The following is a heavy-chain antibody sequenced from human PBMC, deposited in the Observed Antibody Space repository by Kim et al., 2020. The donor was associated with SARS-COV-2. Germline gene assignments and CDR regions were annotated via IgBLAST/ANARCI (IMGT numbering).Heavy chain of an antibody. CDR2: ISSSGGTI. J-gene: IGHJ5*02. V-gene: IGHV3-48*02. CDR1: GFTFTSYT. CDR3: ARGGYDNRYQCGA. D-gene: IGHD3-22*01. Sequence: GGSLRLSCAASGFTFTSYTMNWVRQAPGKGLEWVSYISSSGGTIYYADSVKGRFTISRDNAKNSLYLQMNSLRDEDTAVYYCARGGYDNRYQCGAWGQGTLVTVSS.